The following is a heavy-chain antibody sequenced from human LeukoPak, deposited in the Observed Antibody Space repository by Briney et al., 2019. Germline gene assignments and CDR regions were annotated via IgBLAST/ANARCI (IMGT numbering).Heavy chain of an antibody. CDR2: IYHSGST. CDR1: GGSISSGGYS. V-gene: IGHV4-30-2*01. D-gene: IGHD3-22*01. Sequence: SETLSLTCAVSGGSISSGGYSWSWIRQPPGKGLEWIGYIYHSGSTYYNPSLKSRVTISVDRSKNQFSLKLSSVTAADTAVYYCAREDDSSGYYIGLFDYWGQGTLVTVSS. CDR3: AREDDSSGYYIGLFDY. J-gene: IGHJ4*02.